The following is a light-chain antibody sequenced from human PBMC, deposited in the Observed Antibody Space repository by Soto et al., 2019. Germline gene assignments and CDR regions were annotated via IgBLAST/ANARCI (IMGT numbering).Light chain of an antibody. V-gene: IGLV2-23*02. J-gene: IGLJ3*02. CDR1: SSDVGSYNL. Sequence: QSVLTQPASVSGSPGQSITISCTGTSSDVGSYNLVSWYQQHPGKAPKLLIYEVTKRPSGVSNRFSGSKSGNTASLTISGLQAEDEADYYCCSYAGSTTWLFGGGTKLTVL. CDR3: CSYAGSTTWL. CDR2: EVT.